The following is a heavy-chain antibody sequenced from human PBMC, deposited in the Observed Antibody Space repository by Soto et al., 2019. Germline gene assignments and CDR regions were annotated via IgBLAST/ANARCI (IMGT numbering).Heavy chain of an antibody. CDR2: IKPDESEK. V-gene: IGHV3-7*01. CDR3: VRGGSNYAS. CDR1: GFTFSYSW. J-gene: IGHJ5*02. D-gene: IGHD4-4*01. Sequence: PGGSLRLSCTASGFTFSYSWMSWGRQAPGKGLEWVARIKPDESEKKYADSVKGRFSISRDNAKNSMYLRMDSLRGEDTAVYYCVRGGSNYASWGQGTLVTVSS.